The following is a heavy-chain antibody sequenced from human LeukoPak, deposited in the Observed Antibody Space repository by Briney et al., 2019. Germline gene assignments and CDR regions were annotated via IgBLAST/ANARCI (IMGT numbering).Heavy chain of an antibody. D-gene: IGHD3-3*01. CDR3: ARGDFWSGYSVVY. CDR1: GYTFTGYY. V-gene: IGHV1-2*02. J-gene: IGHJ4*02. Sequence: ASVKVSCKAFGYTFTGYYMHWVRQAPGQRLEWMGWINPNSGGTNYAQKFQGRVTMTRDTSISTAYMELSRLRSDDTAVYYCARGDFWSGYSVVYWGQGTLVTVSS. CDR2: INPNSGGT.